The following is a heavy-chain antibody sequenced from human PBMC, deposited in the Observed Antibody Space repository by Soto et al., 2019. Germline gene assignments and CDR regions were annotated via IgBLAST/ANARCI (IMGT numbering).Heavy chain of an antibody. CDR1: GGSISSGGYS. CDR3: ARARIAAAGIWFDP. J-gene: IGHJ5*02. V-gene: IGHV4-30-2*01. CDR2: IYHSGST. D-gene: IGHD6-13*01. Sequence: SSETLSLTCSVSGGSISSGGYSWSWVRQPPGKGLEWIGYIYHSGSTYYNPSLKSRVTISVDRSKNQFSLKLSSVTAADTAVYYCARARIAAAGIWFDPWGRGSLVTVSS.